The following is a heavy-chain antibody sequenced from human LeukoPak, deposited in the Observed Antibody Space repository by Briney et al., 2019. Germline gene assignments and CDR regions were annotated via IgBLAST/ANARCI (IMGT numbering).Heavy chain of an antibody. J-gene: IGHJ4*02. V-gene: IGHV4-39*07. D-gene: IGHD2-15*01. Sequence: SETLSLTCTVSGDSISTSTTYHWGWIRQPPGKGLEWIGSVYYSGYTYYNPSLKSRVTISVDTSKNQFSLKVNSVTAAATAVYYCARLLYDYFSGSYYYFDYWGRGTLVTVSS. CDR1: GDSISTSTTYH. CDR2: VYYSGYT. CDR3: ARLLYDYFSGSYYYFDY.